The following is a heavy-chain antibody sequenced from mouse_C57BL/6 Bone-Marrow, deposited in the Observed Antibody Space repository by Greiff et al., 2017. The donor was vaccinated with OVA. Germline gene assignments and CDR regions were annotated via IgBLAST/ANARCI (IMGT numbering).Heavy chain of an antibody. J-gene: IGHJ2*01. Sequence: QVQLQQSGAELARPGASVKMSCKASGYTFTSYTMHWVKQRPGQGLEWIGYINPSSGYTKYNQKFKDKATLTADKSSSTAYMQLSSLTSEDSAVYYCAKIDYYGSSHYFDYWGQGTTLTVSS. CDR1: GYTFTSYT. D-gene: IGHD1-1*01. CDR2: INPSSGYT. CDR3: AKIDYYGSSHYFDY. V-gene: IGHV1-4*01.